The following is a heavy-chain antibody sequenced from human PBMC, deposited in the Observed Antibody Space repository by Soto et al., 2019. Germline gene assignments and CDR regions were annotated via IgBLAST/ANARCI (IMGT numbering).Heavy chain of an antibody. Sequence: QVQLVQSGAEVKKPGASVKVSCKASGYTFTGYYMHWVRQAPGQGLEWMGWINPNSGGTNYAQKFQGRVTMTRDTSISTAYMELSRLRSDDTAVYYCARDQSEGYCSSTSCPYYYYGMDVWGQGTTVTVSS. V-gene: IGHV1-2*02. CDR1: GYTFTGYY. J-gene: IGHJ6*02. CDR3: ARDQSEGYCSSTSCPYYYYGMDV. D-gene: IGHD2-2*01. CDR2: INPNSGGT.